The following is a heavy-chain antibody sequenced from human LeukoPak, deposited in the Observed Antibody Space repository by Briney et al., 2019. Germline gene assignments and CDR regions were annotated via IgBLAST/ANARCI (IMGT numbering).Heavy chain of an antibody. V-gene: IGHV3-7*01. J-gene: IGHJ4*02. D-gene: IGHD6-19*01. CDR2: IKQDGSEK. Sequence: GGSLRLSCAASGFTLSSYWMSWVRQAPGKGLEWVANIKQDGSEKYYVDSVKGRFTISRDNAKNSLYLQMNSLRAEDTAVYYCARDTESGWYYFDYWGQGTLVTVSS. CDR3: ARDTESGWYYFDY. CDR1: GFTLSSYW.